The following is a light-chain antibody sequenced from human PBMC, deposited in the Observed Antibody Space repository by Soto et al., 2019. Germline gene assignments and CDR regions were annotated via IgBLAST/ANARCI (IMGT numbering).Light chain of an antibody. V-gene: IGLV2-14*01. CDR3: SSYISSSTPVL. CDR2: DVS. J-gene: IGLJ2*01. CDR1: SSDVGGYNY. Sequence: QSALTQPASVSGSPGQSITISCTGTSSDVGGYNYVSWYQQHPGKAPKLMICDVSNRPSGVSNRFSGSKSGNTASLTISGLQAEDEADYYCSSYISSSTPVLFGGGTKLTVL.